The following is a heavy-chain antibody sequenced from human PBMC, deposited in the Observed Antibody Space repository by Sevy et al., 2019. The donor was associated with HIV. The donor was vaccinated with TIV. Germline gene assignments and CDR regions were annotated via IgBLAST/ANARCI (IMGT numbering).Heavy chain of an antibody. CDR1: GFTLSSYG. CDR2: IRYDGSNK. Sequence: AGSLRLSCAASGFTLSSYGMHWVRQAPGKGLEWVAVIRYDGSNKYYADSVKGRFTISRDNSKNTLYLQMNSLRAEDSAAYYCARDRLGITISAEWGGGMDVWGQGTTVTVSS. V-gene: IGHV3-33*01. J-gene: IGHJ6*02. CDR3: ARDRLGITISAEWGGGMDV. D-gene: IGHD3-3*01.